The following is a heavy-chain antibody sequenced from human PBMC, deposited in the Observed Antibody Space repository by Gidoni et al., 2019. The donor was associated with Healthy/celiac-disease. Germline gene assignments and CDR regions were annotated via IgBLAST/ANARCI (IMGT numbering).Heavy chain of an antibody. J-gene: IGHJ4*02. Sequence: QVQLVESGGGVVQPGRSLRLSCAASGFTFSSYGMHWVRQAPGKGLEWVSVISYDGSNKYYADSVKGRFTISRDNSKNTLYLQMNSLRAEDTAVYYCAKDRRAIVVVPAAPYYWGQGTLVTVSS. CDR2: ISYDGSNK. V-gene: IGHV3-30*18. D-gene: IGHD2-2*01. CDR3: AKDRRAIVVVPAAPYY. CDR1: GFTFSSYG.